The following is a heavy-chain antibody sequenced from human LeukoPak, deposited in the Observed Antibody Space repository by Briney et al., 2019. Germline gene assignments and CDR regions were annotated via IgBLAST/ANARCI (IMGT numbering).Heavy chain of an antibody. Sequence: GGSLRLSCAASGFTFSSYSMNWVRQAPGKGLEWVSSISSSSSYIYYADSVKGRFTISRDTSKNTLYLQMNSLRAEDTAVYYCLRGYYDSNRYFDFDYWGRGTLVTVSS. V-gene: IGHV3-21*01. D-gene: IGHD3-22*01. J-gene: IGHJ4*02. CDR1: GFTFSSYS. CDR3: LRGYYDSNRYFDFDY. CDR2: ISSSSSYI.